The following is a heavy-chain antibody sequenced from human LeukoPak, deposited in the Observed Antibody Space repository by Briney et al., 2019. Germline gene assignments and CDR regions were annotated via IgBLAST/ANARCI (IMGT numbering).Heavy chain of an antibody. V-gene: IGHV3-30*03. J-gene: IGHJ4*02. D-gene: IGHD3-3*01. CDR3: ARDRAWNYFDY. CDR2: ISNDGSRK. CDR1: GFTFSRHG. Sequence: GGSLRLSCAPSGFTFSRHGMHWVRQAPGKGLEGVAIISNDGSRKYYAHSVEGRFTISRDNSKNTLYLQMDSLRAEDTAVYYCARDRAWNYFDYWGQGTLVTVSS.